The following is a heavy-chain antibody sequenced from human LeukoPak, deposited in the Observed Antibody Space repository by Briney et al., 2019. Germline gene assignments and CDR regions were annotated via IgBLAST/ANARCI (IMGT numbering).Heavy chain of an antibody. J-gene: IGHJ3*02. CDR2: MNPNSGNT. CDR3: ARGGSTSCYGMGCRAFDI. D-gene: IGHD2-2*01. Sequence: ASVKVSCKASGYTFTSYDINWVRQATGQGLEWMGWMNPNSGNTGYAQKFQGRVTMTRNTSISTAYMELSSLRSEHTAVYYCARGGSTSCYGMGCRAFDIWGQGTMVTVSS. V-gene: IGHV1-8*01. CDR1: GYTFTSYD.